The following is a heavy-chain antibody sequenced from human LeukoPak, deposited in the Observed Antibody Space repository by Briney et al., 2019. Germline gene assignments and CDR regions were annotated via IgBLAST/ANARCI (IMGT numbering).Heavy chain of an antibody. CDR3: ARGRAMRVVRGAFDI. J-gene: IGHJ3*02. D-gene: IGHD3-10*01. CDR2: INPNSGGT. CDR1: GYTFTGYY. Sequence: ASVKVSCKASGYTFTGYYMHWVRQAPGQGLEWMGWINPNSGGTNYAQKFQGRVAMTRDTSISTAYMELSSLRSEDTAVYYCARGRAMRVVRGAFDIWGQGTTVTVSS. V-gene: IGHV1-2*02.